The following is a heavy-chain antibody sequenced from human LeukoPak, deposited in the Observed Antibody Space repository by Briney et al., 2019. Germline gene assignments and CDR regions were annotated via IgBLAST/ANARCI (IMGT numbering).Heavy chain of an antibody. CDR1: GFTFSSYG. CDR2: IRYDGSNK. D-gene: IGHD2-2*01. V-gene: IGHV3-30*02. CDR3: AKDLVPAAISAFDI. Sequence: GGSLRLSCAASGFTFSSYGMHWVRQAPGKGLEWVAFIRYDGSNKYYADSVKGRFTISRDNSKNTLYLQMNSLRAEDTAVYYCAKDLVPAAISAFDIWGQGTMVTASS. J-gene: IGHJ3*02.